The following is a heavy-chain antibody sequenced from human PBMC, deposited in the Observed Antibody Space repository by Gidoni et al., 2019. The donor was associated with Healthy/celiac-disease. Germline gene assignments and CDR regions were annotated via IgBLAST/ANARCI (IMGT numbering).Heavy chain of an antibody. V-gene: IGHV3-30-3*01. Sequence: QVQLVESGGGVVQPGRSLRLSWAASGFTFSSYAMHWVRQAPGKGLKWVAVISYDGSNKYYADSVKGRFTISRDNSKNTLYLQMNSLRAEYTAVYYCASGGTITIFGVAFHYFDYWGQGTLVTVSS. J-gene: IGHJ4*02. CDR1: GFTFSSYA. CDR3: ASGGTITIFGVAFHYFDY. D-gene: IGHD3-3*01. CDR2: ISYDGSNK.